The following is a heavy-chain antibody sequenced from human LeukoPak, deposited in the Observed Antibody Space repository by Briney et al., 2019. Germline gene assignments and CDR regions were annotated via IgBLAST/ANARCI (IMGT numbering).Heavy chain of an antibody. CDR1: GDNFNSFA. CDR2: VIPIFGTT. CDR3: AKGADTVFRVVPYFEN. V-gene: IGHV1-69*06. D-gene: IGHD3-3*01. Sequence: ASVKVSCKASGDNFNSFAFSWVRQAPGQGLEWMGRVIPIFGTTTYAQKFQGRVTITADKYTTTAYMELTSLKSDDTAVYYCAKGADTVFRVVPYFENWGQGTLVTVSS. J-gene: IGHJ4*02.